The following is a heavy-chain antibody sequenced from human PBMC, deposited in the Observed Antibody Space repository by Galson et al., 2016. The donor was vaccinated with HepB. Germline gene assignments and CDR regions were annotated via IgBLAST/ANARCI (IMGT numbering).Heavy chain of an antibody. J-gene: IGHJ4*02. CDR1: GFSFSTGG. Sequence: SLRLSCAASGFSFSTGGMQWVRQAPGKGLEWVALIWYDGSQKYYADSVKGRFTISRDNSKNTLNLQMNGLRAEDTAVYYCAKDVFVRGYFDYWGQGTLVTVSS. CDR2: IWYDGSQK. V-gene: IGHV3-30*02. CDR3: AKDVFVRGYFDY. D-gene: IGHD2-8*01.